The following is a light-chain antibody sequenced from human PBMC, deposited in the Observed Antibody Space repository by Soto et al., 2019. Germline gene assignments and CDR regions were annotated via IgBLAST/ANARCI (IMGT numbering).Light chain of an antibody. J-gene: IGLJ3*02. CDR2: GNS. V-gene: IGLV1-40*01. CDR3: QSYDSSLSAL. CDR1: SSNIGAGYD. Sequence: QAVVTQPPSVSGAPGQRVTISCTGSSSNIGAGYDVHWYQQLPGTAPKLLIYGNSNRPSGVPDRFSGSKSGTSASLAITGLRAEDEADYSCQSYDSSLSALFGGGTTLTVL.